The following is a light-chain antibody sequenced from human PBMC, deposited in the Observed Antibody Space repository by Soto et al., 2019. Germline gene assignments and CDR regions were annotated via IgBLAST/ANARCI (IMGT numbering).Light chain of an antibody. Sequence: QSVLTQPPSASGTPGQRVTISCSGSSSNIGSNTVNWYQQLPGTAPKLIIYSNNQRPSGVPDRFSGSKSGTSASLAISGLQSEDEADYYCAAWDDSLTHVVFGGGTKLTVL. CDR1: SSNIGSNT. J-gene: IGLJ2*01. CDR3: AAWDDSLTHVV. CDR2: SNN. V-gene: IGLV1-44*01.